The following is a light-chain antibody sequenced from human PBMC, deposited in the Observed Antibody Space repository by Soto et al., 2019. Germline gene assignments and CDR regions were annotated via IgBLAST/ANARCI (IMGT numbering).Light chain of an antibody. J-gene: IGLJ1*01. CDR3: QSFDTRLSGWV. CDR2: GNV. V-gene: IGLV1-40*01. CDR1: SSNLGTGYD. Sequence: QLVLTQPPSVSGAPGQTVTISCTGSSSNLGTGYDVQWFRQVPGTAPKLLIFGNVNRPSGIPDRFSGSKSGTSASLAIAGLQAEDEADYYCQSFDTRLSGWVFGGGTKVTVL.